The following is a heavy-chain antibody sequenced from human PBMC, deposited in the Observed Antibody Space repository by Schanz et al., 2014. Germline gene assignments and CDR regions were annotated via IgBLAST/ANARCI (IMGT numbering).Heavy chain of an antibody. J-gene: IGHJ6*02. CDR1: GYTFTSYS. Sequence: QVQLVQSGAEVKKPGASVKVSCKASGYTFTSYSMHWVRQAPGQGLEWMGRIIPVLAIADYAQKFQGRVTITADKSTSTAYMELSSLRSEDTAVYYCARGPSQGYSYGHNIGAYYYGMDVWGQGTTVTVSS. D-gene: IGHD5-18*01. CDR3: ARGPSQGYSYGHNIGAYYYGMDV. V-gene: IGHV1-69*09. CDR2: IIPVLAIA.